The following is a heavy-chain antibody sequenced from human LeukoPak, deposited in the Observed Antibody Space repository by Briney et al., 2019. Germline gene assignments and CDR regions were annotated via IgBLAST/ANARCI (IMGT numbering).Heavy chain of an antibody. J-gene: IGHJ4*02. CDR1: GGSISSYY. V-gene: IGHV4-59*05. CDR2: IYYSGST. CDR3: ARHDCGGDCYRLNVFDY. D-gene: IGHD2-21*02. Sequence: PSETLSLTCSVSGGSISSYYWSWIRQPPGKGLEWIGSIYYSGSTYYNPSLKSRVTISVDTSKNQFSLKLSSVTAADTAVYYCARHDCGGDCYRLNVFDYWGQGTLVTVSS.